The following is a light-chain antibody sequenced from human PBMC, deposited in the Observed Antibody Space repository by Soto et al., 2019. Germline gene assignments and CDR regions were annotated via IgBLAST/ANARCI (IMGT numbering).Light chain of an antibody. CDR1: QSVGSF. CDR2: DTS. CDR3: QQYGSSGT. J-gene: IGKJ1*01. Sequence: EIVLTQSPATLSLSPGERATLSCRASQSVGSFLAWYQQKPGQAPRLLIYDTSIRATGIPARFSGSGSGTDFTLTISSLEPEDFAVYYCQQYGSSGTFGQGTKVDIK. V-gene: IGKV3-11*01.